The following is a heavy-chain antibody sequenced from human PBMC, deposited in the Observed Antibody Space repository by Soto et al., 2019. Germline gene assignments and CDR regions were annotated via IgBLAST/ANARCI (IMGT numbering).Heavy chain of an antibody. Sequence: QDQLVQSGAEVKKPGASVKVSCKASGFTSSGISWVRQAPGQRLEWMGWISTHNGNTIYAQKFQGRVIMTMDTSTTTVYMGLRSLRPDDTAVYLCAREGILGLFDAYDLWGQGTMVTVSS. CDR1: GFTSSG. CDR2: ISTHNGNT. J-gene: IGHJ3*01. V-gene: IGHV1-18*04. CDR3: AREGILGLFDAYDL. D-gene: IGHD3-3*01.